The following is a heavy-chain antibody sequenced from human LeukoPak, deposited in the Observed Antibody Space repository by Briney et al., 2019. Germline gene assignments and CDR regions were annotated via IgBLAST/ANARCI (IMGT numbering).Heavy chain of an antibody. CDR2: VYYSGST. CDR3: ARGHDGSYITYFDY. D-gene: IGHD1-26*01. Sequence: SETLSLTCTVSGGSINNYYWTWIRQPPGKGLEGIGYVYYSGSTDYNPSLKSRVTISVDTSKNQFSLKLSSVTAADTAVYYCARGHDGSYITYFDYWGQGTLVTVSS. J-gene: IGHJ4*02. CDR1: GGSINNYY. V-gene: IGHV4-59*01.